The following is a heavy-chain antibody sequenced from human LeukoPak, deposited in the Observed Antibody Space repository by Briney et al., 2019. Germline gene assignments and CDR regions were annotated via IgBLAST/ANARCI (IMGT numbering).Heavy chain of an antibody. V-gene: IGHV3-21*01. CDR1: GFTFSSYS. D-gene: IGHD2-15*01. Sequence: PGGSLRLSCAASGFTFSSYSMNWVRQAPGQGLEWVSSISSSSSYIYYADSVKGRFTIFRDNAKNSLYLQMNSLRAEDTAVYYCASVALDVWGQGTTVTVSS. CDR2: ISSSSSYI. CDR3: ASVALDV. J-gene: IGHJ6*02.